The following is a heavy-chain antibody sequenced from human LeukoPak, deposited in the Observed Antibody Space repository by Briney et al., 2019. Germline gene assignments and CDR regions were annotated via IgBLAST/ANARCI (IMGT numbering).Heavy chain of an antibody. CDR2: ISGSGGST. Sequence: PGGSLRLSCAASGFTFSSYAMSWVRQAPGKGLEWVSAISGSGGSTYYADSVKGRFTISRDNSKNTLCLQMNSLRAEDTAVYYCAKESTRGYSYGYQDAFDIWDQGTMVTVSS. V-gene: IGHV3-23*01. J-gene: IGHJ3*02. CDR3: AKESTRGYSYGYQDAFDI. D-gene: IGHD5-18*01. CDR1: GFTFSSYA.